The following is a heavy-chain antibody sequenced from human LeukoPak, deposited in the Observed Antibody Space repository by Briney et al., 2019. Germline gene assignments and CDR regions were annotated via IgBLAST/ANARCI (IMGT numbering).Heavy chain of an antibody. D-gene: IGHD1-26*01. CDR2: INHSGST. Sequence: PSETLSLTCAVYVGSFSGYYGSWIRKPPWKGLEWIGEINHSGSTNYNPSLKSRVTISVDTSKNQFSLKLSSVTAADTAVYYCAREPHYWGQGTLVTVSS. CDR1: VGSFSGYY. J-gene: IGHJ4*02. CDR3: AREPHY. V-gene: IGHV4-34*01.